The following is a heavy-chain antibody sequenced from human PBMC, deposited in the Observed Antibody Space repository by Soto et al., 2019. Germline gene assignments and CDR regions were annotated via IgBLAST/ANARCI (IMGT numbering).Heavy chain of an antibody. CDR2: VNHSGST. CDR3: ARDKITGLFDY. J-gene: IGHJ4*02. CDR1: GGSFSGYY. V-gene: IGHV4-34*01. Sequence: SETLSLTCAVYGGSFSGYYWTWIRQPPGTGLEWIGEVNHSGSTNYNPSLKSRVTISVDTSKNQFSLKLTSVTAADTAVYYCARDKITGLFDYWGQGTLVTVPS. D-gene: IGHD2-8*02.